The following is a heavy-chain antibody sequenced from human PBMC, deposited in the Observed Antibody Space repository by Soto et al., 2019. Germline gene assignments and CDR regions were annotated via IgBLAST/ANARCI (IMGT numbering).Heavy chain of an antibody. V-gene: IGHV3-30-3*01. J-gene: IGHJ4*02. CDR1: GFTFSDFE. Sequence: QVQLVESGGGVVQPGRSLRLSCSASGFTFSDFELYWIRQAPGKGLDWVSFISYDGSNQYYAGSVKGRFTISRDISKNTLFLHMSSLRPEDTAVYFCARRTGTAPRFDFWGQGTLVTVSS. D-gene: IGHD1-7*01. CDR3: ARRTGTAPRFDF. CDR2: ISYDGSNQ.